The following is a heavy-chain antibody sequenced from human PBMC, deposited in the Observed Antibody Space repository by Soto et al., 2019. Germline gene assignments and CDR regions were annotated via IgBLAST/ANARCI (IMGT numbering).Heavy chain of an antibody. V-gene: IGHV3-73*01. CDR2: IKSKANNYAT. CDR3: SCADGSGYHVPDF. D-gene: IGHD3-22*01. J-gene: IGHJ4*02. CDR1: GFTFSGSD. Sequence: GGSLRLSCAASGFTFSGSDIHWVRQPSGKGLEWVGRIKSKANNYATTYAASMRGRLTISRDDSKHTAYLQLNSLNIEDTAVYYWSCADGSGYHVPDFWGQGTLVTVSS.